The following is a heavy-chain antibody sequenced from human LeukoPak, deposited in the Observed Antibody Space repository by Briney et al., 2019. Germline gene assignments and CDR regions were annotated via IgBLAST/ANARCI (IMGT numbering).Heavy chain of an antibody. J-gene: IGHJ3*02. V-gene: IGHV3-21*01. CDR3: AREGSSWYEGAFDI. CDR2: ISSSSSYI. D-gene: IGHD6-13*01. CDR1: GFTFSSYS. Sequence: PGGSLRLSCAASGFTFSSYSMNWVRQAPGKGLEWVSSISSSSSYIYYADSVKGRFTISRDNAKNSLYLQMNSLRAEDTAVYYCAREGSSWYEGAFDIWGQGTMVTVSS.